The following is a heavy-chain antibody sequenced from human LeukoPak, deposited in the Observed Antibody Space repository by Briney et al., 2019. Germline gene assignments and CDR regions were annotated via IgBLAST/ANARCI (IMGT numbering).Heavy chain of an antibody. CDR2: ISSSSSYI. D-gene: IGHD3-10*02. CDR1: RFTFSNYS. CDR3: AELGITMIGGV. V-gene: IGHV3-21*01. J-gene: IGHJ6*04. Sequence: PGGSLRLSCAASRFTFSNYSMNWVRQAPGKWLEWVSSISSSSSYIYYADSVKGRFTISRDNAKNSLYLQMNSLRAEDTAVYYCAELGITMIGGVWGKGTTVTISS.